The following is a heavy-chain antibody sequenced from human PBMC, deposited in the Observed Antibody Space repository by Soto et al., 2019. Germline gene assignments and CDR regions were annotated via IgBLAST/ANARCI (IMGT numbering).Heavy chain of an antibody. D-gene: IGHD3-16*01. CDR1: GYIFVNYG. J-gene: IGHJ6*02. Sequence: QVQLVQSGDEMKKPGASVRVSCKASGYIFVNYGIAWVRQAPGQGLEWMGWISPYTGDTHSASKVQGRLTMTTDTSTSTAYMDLRSLTSDDTAVYYCEMVDNYVTPTPQDVWGQGTTVTVSS. CDR3: EMVDNYVTPTPQDV. V-gene: IGHV1-18*01. CDR2: ISPYTGDT.